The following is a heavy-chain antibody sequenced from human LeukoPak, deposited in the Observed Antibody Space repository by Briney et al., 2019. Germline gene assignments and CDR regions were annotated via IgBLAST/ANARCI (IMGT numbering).Heavy chain of an antibody. Sequence: GGSLRLSCEGSGFSVSIHGVTWVRQVPGTGLEWVSGSDGSNTYYADSVKGRFTISSDNSKNTLYLQMTNLTVEDTGVYYCTKWSGFGSNWGQGTLVTVPS. CDR1: GFSVSIHG. J-gene: IGHJ4*02. D-gene: IGHD3-10*01. CDR2: SDGSNT. CDR3: TKWSGFGSN. V-gene: IGHV3-23*03.